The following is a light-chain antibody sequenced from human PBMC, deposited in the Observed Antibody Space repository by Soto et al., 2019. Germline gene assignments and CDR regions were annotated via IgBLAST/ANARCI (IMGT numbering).Light chain of an antibody. Sequence: QSVRTQPPSVSGAPGQRVTISCTGSSSNIGAGYGVHWYQQLPGTAPKLLIYGNSNRPSGVPDRFSGSKSGTSASLAITGLQAEDEADYYCQSYDSSLSVVFGGGTKLTVL. CDR2: GNS. V-gene: IGLV1-40*01. CDR3: QSYDSSLSVV. J-gene: IGLJ2*01. CDR1: SSNIGAGYG.